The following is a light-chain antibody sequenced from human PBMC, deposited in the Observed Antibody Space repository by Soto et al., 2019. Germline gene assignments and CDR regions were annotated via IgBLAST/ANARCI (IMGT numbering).Light chain of an antibody. CDR2: RAS. J-gene: IGKJ2*01. Sequence: EVVMTQSPATLSVSPGVRATLSCRASQSVDSNLAWYQQKPGQAPRLLIYRASTRAAGIPDTFSGSGSGTEFTLTISRLQSEDFAVYYCQQYNDWPYNFGQGTKLDIK. CDR1: QSVDSN. V-gene: IGKV3-15*01. CDR3: QQYNDWPYN.